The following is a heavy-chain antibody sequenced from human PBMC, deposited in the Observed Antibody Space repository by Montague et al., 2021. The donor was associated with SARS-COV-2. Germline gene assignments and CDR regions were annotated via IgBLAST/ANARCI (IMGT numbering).Heavy chain of an antibody. V-gene: IGHV4-61*03. CDR3: ARDRGDIYGGNSAWFDP. CDR1: GASISTGSDY. D-gene: IGHD4-23*01. CDR2: FYYSGGS. Sequence: SETLSLTCTVSGASISTGSDYWTWIRQRPGRGLEWIGNFYYSGGSTYNPSLKSRVTISADTSKNLFSLTLKSVTASDTAAYYCARDRGDIYGGNSAWFDPWGQGTLXTVSS. J-gene: IGHJ5*02.